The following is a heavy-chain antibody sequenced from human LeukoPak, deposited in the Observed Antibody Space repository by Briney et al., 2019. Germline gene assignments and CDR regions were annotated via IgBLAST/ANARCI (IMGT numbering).Heavy chain of an antibody. CDR3: ARDVVIGASYDWGDYVPFRH. V-gene: IGHV3-30*03. J-gene: IGHJ1*01. D-gene: IGHD4-17*01. CDR1: GVTFSSYG. CDR2: ISYDGSNK. Sequence: PGGSLRLSCAASGVTFSSYGMHWVRQAPGKGLEWVAVISYDGSNKYYADSVKGRFTISRDNSRNTLYLQMNSLRPEDTAVYYCARDVVIGASYDWGDYVPFRHWGRGTLVTVSS.